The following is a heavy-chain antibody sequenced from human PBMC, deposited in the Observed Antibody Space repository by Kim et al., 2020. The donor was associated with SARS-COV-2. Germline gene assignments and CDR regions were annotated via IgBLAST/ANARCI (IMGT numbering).Heavy chain of an antibody. CDR3: ARRLGIRSPYDF. CDR2: LYDGGST. V-gene: IGHV4-59*08. J-gene: IGHJ4*02. Sequence: SETLSLTCTVSNDYINNYYWSWIRQSPSKGLECIGYLYDGGSTNYNPSLASRVTISADTSKNQFYLRLTSVTAADTAVYYCARRLGIRSPYDFWGQGTLV. CDR1: NDYINNYY. D-gene: IGHD7-27*01.